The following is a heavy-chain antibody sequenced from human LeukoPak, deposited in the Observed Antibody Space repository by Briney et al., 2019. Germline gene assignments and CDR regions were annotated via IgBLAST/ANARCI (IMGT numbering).Heavy chain of an antibody. J-gene: IGHJ4*02. CDR2: IYSGGST. CDR1: GFTVSSNY. CDR3: ARGKQWLPTEDY. Sequence: GGSLRLSCAASGFTVSSNYMSWVRQAPGKGLEWVSVIYSGGSTYYADSVKGRFTISRDNAKSSLYLQMNSLRAEDTAVYYCARGKQWLPTEDYWGQGTLVTVSS. V-gene: IGHV3-53*01. D-gene: IGHD6-19*01.